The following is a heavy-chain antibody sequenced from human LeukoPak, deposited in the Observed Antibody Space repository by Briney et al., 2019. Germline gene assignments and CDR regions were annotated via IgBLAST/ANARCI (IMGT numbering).Heavy chain of an antibody. CDR2: IFYSGST. J-gene: IGHJ4*02. D-gene: IGHD1-26*01. CDR3: ARLGEPRDY. CDR1: GGSVSSSSYY. V-gene: IGHV4-39*01. Sequence: PSETLSLTCTVSGGSVSSSSYYWGWIRQPPGKGLEWIGSIFYSGSTYYNPSLKSRVTISVDTSKNQFSLELNSVTAADTAVYYCARLGEPRDYWGQGTLVTVSS.